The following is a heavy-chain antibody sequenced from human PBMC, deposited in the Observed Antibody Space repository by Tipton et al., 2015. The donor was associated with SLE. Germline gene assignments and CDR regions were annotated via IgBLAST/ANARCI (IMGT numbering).Heavy chain of an antibody. Sequence: TLSLTCTVSGGSMSSGRYYWSWLRQPAGKGLEWIGRIYVDGNSNYNPSLKSRVIISVDTSKNQFSLKLTSVTAADTAVYYCARSLGTVTASLFGSWGQGILVTVSS. V-gene: IGHV4-61*02. D-gene: IGHD4-11*01. CDR3: ARSLGTVTASLFGS. CDR2: IYVDGNS. CDR1: GGSMSSGRYY. J-gene: IGHJ5*02.